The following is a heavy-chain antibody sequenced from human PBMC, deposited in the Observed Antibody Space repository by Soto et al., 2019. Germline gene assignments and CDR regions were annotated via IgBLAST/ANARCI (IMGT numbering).Heavy chain of an antibody. Sequence: QVQLQESGPGLVKPPGTLSLTCTVSSGSITSSKWWSWVRQPPGKGLEWIGEIYHGGSTNYNPSLKCRVTIAVDKSKNQLSLQLNSVTAADTAVYYCASHLIMPGTRGFDSWGQGTLVTVSS. CDR1: SGSITSSKW. CDR2: IYHGGST. D-gene: IGHD6-13*01. CDR3: ASHLIMPGTRGFDS. V-gene: IGHV4-4*03. J-gene: IGHJ4*02.